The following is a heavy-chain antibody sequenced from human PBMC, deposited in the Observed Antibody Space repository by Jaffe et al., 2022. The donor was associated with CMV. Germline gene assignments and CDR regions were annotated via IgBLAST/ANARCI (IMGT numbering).Heavy chain of an antibody. D-gene: IGHD2-15*01. CDR3: ARDCSGGSCELSFDY. Sequence: QVQLVQSGAEVKKPGASVKVSCKASGYTFTSYAMHWVRQAPGQRLEWMGWINAGNGNTKYSQKFQGRVTITRDTSASTAYMELSSLRSEDTAVYYCARDCSGGSCELSFDYWGQGTLVTVSS. J-gene: IGHJ4*02. CDR1: GYTFTSYA. CDR2: INAGNGNT. V-gene: IGHV1-3*01.